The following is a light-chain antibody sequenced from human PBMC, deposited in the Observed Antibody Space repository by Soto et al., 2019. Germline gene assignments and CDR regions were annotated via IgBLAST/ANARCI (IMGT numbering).Light chain of an antibody. Sequence: AIQRTQSPSTMSGSVGDRVTITCRASQTISSWLAWYQQKPGTAPKLLIYAASSLQSGVPSRFSGSGSGTDGTLTISRLQTEDGATYDCLQEYNYPWTFGQGTKVDIK. J-gene: IGKJ1*01. V-gene: IGKV1-6*01. CDR3: LQEYNYPWT. CDR2: AAS. CDR1: QTISSW.